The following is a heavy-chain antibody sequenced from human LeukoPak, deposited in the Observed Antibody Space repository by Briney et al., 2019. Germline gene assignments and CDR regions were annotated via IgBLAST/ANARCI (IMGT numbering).Heavy chain of an antibody. D-gene: IGHD3-16*01. CDR1: GFTFSSYA. J-gene: IGHJ3*02. CDR3: ARERSLGLRGVFDI. CDR2: ISSSGTKI. V-gene: IGHV3-21*01. Sequence: GGPLRLSCAASGFTFSSYAMSWVRQAPGKGLEWLSSISSSGTKIYYADSVKGRFTISRDNARNSLYLQMNSLRAEDTAVYYCARERSLGLRGVFDIWGQATMVTFSS.